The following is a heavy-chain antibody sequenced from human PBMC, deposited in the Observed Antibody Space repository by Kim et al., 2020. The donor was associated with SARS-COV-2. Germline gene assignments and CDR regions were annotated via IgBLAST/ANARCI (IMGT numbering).Heavy chain of an antibody. J-gene: IGHJ6*02. V-gene: IGHV1-46*01. D-gene: IGHD3-3*01. CDR3: ARDQPYYDFWSGPPGYGMDV. CDR1: GYTFTSYY. CDR2: INPSGGST. Sequence: ASVKVSCKASGYTFTSYYMHWVRQAPGQGLEWMGIINPSGGSTSYAQKFQGRVTMTRDTSTSTVYMELSSLRSEDTAVYYCARDQPYYDFWSGPPGYGMDVWGQGNTVTVSS.